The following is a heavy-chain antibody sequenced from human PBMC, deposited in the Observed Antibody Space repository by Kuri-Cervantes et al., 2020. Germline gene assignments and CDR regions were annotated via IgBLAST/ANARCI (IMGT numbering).Heavy chain of an antibody. V-gene: IGHV4-4*02. CDR3: ARDQIREIDAFDI. J-gene: IGHJ3*02. CDR2: IYHSGST. CDR1: GGSISSSNW. D-gene: IGHD5-24*01. Sequence: SETLSLTCAVSGGSISSSNWWSWVRQPPGKGLEWIGEIYHSGSTNYNPSLKSRVTISVDKSKNQSSLKLSSVTAADTAVYYCARDQIREIDAFDIWGQGKMVTVSS.